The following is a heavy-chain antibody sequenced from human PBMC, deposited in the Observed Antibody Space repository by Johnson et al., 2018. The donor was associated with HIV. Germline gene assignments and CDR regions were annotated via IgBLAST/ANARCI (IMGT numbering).Heavy chain of an antibody. Sequence: QVQLVESGGGVVQPGGSLRLSCAASGFTFSSYGMHWVRQAPGKGLEWVAFIRFDGTIKYDADSVRGRFIISRDNSKNTLYLQMNSLRAEDTAVYYCAKDRNYDILSIWGQGTMLTVSS. V-gene: IGHV3-30*02. CDR3: AKDRNYDILSI. CDR1: GFTFSSYG. J-gene: IGHJ3*02. D-gene: IGHD3-9*01. CDR2: IRFDGTIK.